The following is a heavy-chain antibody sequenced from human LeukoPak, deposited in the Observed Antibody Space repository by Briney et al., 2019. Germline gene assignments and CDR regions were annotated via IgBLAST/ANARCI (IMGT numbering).Heavy chain of an antibody. J-gene: IGHJ4*02. CDR2: INPSGGST. D-gene: IGHD2-8*01. Sequence: ASVKVSCKASGYTFTSYYMHWVRQAPGQGLEWMGIINPSGGSTSYAQKFQGRVTMTRDMSTSTVYMELSSLRSEDTAVYYCARDLLNCTNGVCYTPYHFDYWGQGTLVTVSS. V-gene: IGHV1-46*01. CDR3: ARDLLNCTNGVCYTPYHFDY. CDR1: GYTFTSYY.